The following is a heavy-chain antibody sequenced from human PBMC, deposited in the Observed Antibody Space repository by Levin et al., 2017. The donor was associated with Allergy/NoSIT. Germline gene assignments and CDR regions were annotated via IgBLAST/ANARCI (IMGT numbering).Heavy chain of an antibody. D-gene: IGHD6-13*01. J-gene: IGHJ4*02. CDR3: ARGGSSSWSELDY. CDR2: ISYDGSNK. V-gene: IGHV3-30-3*01. Sequence: GESLKISCAASGFTFSSYAIHWVRQAPGKGLEWVAVISYDGSNKYYADSVKGRFTISRDNSKNTLYLQMKSLRAEDTAVYYCARGGSSSWSELDYWGQGTLVTVSS. CDR1: GFTFSSYA.